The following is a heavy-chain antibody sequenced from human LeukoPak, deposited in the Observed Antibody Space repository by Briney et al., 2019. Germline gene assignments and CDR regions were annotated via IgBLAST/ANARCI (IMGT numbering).Heavy chain of an antibody. CDR3: ARGPYYYYYGMDV. V-gene: IGHV4-59*01. CDR1: NGSISTYY. Sequence: SETLSLTCTLANGSISTYYWSWIRLPPGKGLEWIGYIYYSGSTNYNPSLESRVSITVDASENQFSLRLKSVTAEDTAVYYCARGPYYYYYGMDVWGQGTTVTVSS. CDR2: IYYSGST. J-gene: IGHJ6*02.